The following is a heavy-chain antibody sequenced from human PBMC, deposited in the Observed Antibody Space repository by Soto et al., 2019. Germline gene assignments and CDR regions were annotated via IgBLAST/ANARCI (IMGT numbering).Heavy chain of an antibody. CDR2: IXGDXXNX. Sequence: LRLPRADAEVTFSSYYMAWVRQVPVEGLVWVXRIXGDXXNXXXXXSXXGRFTISRDNSKNTLYLQMHSLRAEDTAVYYCAREVASYERSGFLDYGGKGALVTASS. CDR3: AREVASYERSGFLDY. D-gene: IGHD3-22*01. J-gene: IGHJ4*02. CDR1: EVTFSSYY. V-gene: IGHV3-74*01.